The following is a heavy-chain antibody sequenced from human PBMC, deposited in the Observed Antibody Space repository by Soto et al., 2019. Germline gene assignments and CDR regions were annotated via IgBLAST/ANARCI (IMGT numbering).Heavy chain of an antibody. Sequence: QVQLVQSGAEVKKPGSSVKVSCKASGGTFSSYTISWVRQAPGQGIEWMGRIIPILGIANYAQKFQGRVTITADKPTRTAYRELSSVRGEDRGVYDCAREGDFYDNEVGWQGTTVTVSS. CDR3: AREGDFYDNEV. V-gene: IGHV1-69*02. CDR2: IIPILGIA. J-gene: IGHJ6*01. CDR1: GGTFSSYT. D-gene: IGHD3-9*01.